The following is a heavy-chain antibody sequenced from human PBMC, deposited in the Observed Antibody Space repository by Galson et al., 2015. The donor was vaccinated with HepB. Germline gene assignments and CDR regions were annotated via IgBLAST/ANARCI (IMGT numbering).Heavy chain of an antibody. D-gene: IGHD6-13*01. V-gene: IGHV2-70*11. J-gene: IGHJ3*02. CDR2: IDWDDDK. Sequence: PALVKPTQTLTLTCTFSGFSLSTSGMCVSWIRQPPGKALEWLARIDWDDDKYYSTSLKTRLTISKDTSKNQVVLTMTNMDPVDTATYYCARILHSSSGPWAFDIWGQGTMVTVSS. CDR1: GFSLSTSGMC. CDR3: ARILHSSSGPWAFDI.